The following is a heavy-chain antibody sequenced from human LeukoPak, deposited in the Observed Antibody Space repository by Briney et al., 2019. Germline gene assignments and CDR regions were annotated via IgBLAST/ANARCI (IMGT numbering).Heavy chain of an antibody. V-gene: IGHV3-23*01. CDR1: GFTFSSDA. J-gene: IGHJ6*03. D-gene: IGHD7-27*01. Sequence: PGGSLRLSCAASGFTFSSDAMSWVRQAPGKGLEWVSAISGSGGSTYYADSVKGRFTISRDNSKDTLYLQMNSLRAEDTAVYYCAKNGNNWGFRSYYYYMDVWGKGTTVTVSS. CDR2: ISGSGGST. CDR3: AKNGNNWGFRSYYYYMDV.